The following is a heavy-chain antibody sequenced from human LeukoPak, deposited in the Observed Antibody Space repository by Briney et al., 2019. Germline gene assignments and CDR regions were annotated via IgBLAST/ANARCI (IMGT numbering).Heavy chain of an antibody. D-gene: IGHD6-19*01. Sequence: PGGSLRLSCAASGFTFSSYAMSWVRQAPGKGLEWVSAISGSGGSTYYADSVKGRFTISRDNSKNTLYLQMNSLRAEDTALYYCAKDNSSGWYYFDYWGQGTLVAVSS. CDR3: AKDNSSGWYYFDY. V-gene: IGHV3-23*01. J-gene: IGHJ4*02. CDR1: GFTFSSYA. CDR2: ISGSGGST.